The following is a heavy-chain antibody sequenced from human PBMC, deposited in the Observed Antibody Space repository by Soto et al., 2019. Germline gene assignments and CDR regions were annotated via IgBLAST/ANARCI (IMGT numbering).Heavy chain of an antibody. V-gene: IGHV1-2*04. J-gene: IGHJ3*02. Sequence: QVQLVQSGAEVKKPGASVKVSCKASGYTFTGYYMHWVRQAPGQGLGWMGWINPNSGGTNYAQKFQGWVTMTRDTSISTAYMELSRLRSDDTAVYYCARDTAYYYDSSGYYYDAFDIWGQGTMVTVSS. D-gene: IGHD3-22*01. CDR1: GYTFTGYY. CDR3: ARDTAYYYDSSGYYYDAFDI. CDR2: INPNSGGT.